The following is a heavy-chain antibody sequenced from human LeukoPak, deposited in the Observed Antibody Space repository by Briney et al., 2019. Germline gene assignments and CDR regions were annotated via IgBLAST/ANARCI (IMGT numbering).Heavy chain of an antibody. CDR2: IIPSFGTP. CDR1: GYTFTTYG. V-gene: IGHV1-69*13. CDR3: ARLGYCRDTNCYSDYYFMDV. D-gene: IGHD2-2*02. J-gene: IGHJ6*03. Sequence: ASVKVSCKASGYTFTTYGINWVRQAPGQGLEWMGGIIPSFGTPNYAQKFQDRVTITADESTSTAYMELSSLRSEDTAVYYCARLGYCRDTNCYSDYYFMDVWGEGTTVTVSS.